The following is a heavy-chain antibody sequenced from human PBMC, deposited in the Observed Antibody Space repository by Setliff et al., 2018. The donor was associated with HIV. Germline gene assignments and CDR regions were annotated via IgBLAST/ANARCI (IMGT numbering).Heavy chain of an antibody. J-gene: IGHJ4*02. V-gene: IGHV1-46*01. Sequence: ASVKVSCKASGYTFTSAYIHWVRQAPGQGLEWMGIINPIPATTSYGQKFQGRLTVTRDTYKSTVYMDLSSLRSEDTAVYYCVRGGGSSAYPPFEYWGQGTLVTVSS. D-gene: IGHD3-16*01. CDR1: GYTFTSAY. CDR3: VRGGGSSAYPPFEY. CDR2: INPIPATT.